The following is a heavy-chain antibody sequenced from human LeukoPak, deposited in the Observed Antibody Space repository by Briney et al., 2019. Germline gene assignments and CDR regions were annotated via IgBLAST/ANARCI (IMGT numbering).Heavy chain of an antibody. J-gene: IGHJ4*02. CDR3: AKDTTTMIVGGTD. CDR2: IWYDGSNK. V-gene: IGHV3-33*06. CDR1: GFTFSSYG. D-gene: IGHD3-22*01. Sequence: GGSLRLSCAASGFTFSSYGMHWVRQAPGKGLEWVAVIWYDGSNKYYADSVKGRFTISRDNSKNTLYLQMNSLRAEDAAVYYCAKDTTTMIVGGTDWGQGTLVTVSS.